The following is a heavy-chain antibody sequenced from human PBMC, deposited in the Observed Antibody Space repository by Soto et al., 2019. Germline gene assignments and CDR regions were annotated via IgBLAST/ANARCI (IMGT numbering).Heavy chain of an antibody. CDR3: ARGSARVSIAARPGGLGSKAYYYYGMDV. Sequence: GASVKVSCKASGGTFSSYAISWVRQAPGQGLEWMGGIIPIFGTANYAQKFQGRVTITADESTSTAYMELSSLRSEDTAVYYCARGSARVSIAARPGGLGSKAYYYYGMDVWGQGTTVTVSS. J-gene: IGHJ6*02. V-gene: IGHV1-69*13. CDR1: GGTFSSYA. CDR2: IIPIFGTA. D-gene: IGHD6-6*01.